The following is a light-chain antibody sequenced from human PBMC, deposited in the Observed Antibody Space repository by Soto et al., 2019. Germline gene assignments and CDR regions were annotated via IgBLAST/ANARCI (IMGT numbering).Light chain of an antibody. CDR3: QQRDTWPIT. J-gene: IGKJ5*01. V-gene: IGKV3-11*01. CDR2: DTS. CDR1: QSIRNL. Sequence: EIVLTQSPATRSLSPGESATLSCRASQSIRNLLVWYQQRPGQAPRLLIYDTSNRAAGVPARFSGSGSGTDFTLTISSLEPEDFAVYYCQQRDTWPITFGQGTRLEIK.